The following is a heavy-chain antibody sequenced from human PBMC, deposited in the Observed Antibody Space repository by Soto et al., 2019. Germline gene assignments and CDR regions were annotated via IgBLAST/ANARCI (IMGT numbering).Heavy chain of an antibody. CDR3: ARQYYYASKTDYYFDY. D-gene: IGHD3-22*01. J-gene: IGHJ4*02. Sequence: SETLSLTCTVSGGSISSSSYYWGWIRQPPGKGLEWIGSIYYSGSTYYNPSLKSRVTISVDTSKNQFSLKLSSVTAADTAVYYCARQYYYASKTDYYFDYWGQGTLVTVSS. V-gene: IGHV4-39*01. CDR1: GGSISSSSYY. CDR2: IYYSGST.